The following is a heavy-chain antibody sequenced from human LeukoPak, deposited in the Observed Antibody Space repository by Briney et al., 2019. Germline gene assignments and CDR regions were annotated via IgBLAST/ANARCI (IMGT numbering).Heavy chain of an antibody. CDR2: MNPNSGNT. D-gene: IGHD6-13*01. CDR1: GYTFTSYD. Sequence: ASVKVSCKASGYTFTSYDINWVRQATGQGLEWMGWMNPNSGNTGYAQKFQGRVTMTRNTSISTAYMELSSLRSEDTAVYYCAGGKPSSWYVYYYYGMDVWGQGTTVTVSS. V-gene: IGHV1-8*01. J-gene: IGHJ6*02. CDR3: AGGKPSSWYVYYYYGMDV.